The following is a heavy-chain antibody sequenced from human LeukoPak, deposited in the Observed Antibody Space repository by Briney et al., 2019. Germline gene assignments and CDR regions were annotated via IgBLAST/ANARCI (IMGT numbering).Heavy chain of an antibody. CDR1: GGSISSYY. J-gene: IGHJ4*02. V-gene: IGHV4-59*08. Sequence: KTSETLSLTCTVSGGSISSYYWSWIRQPPGKRLEWIGYIYYSGSTNYNPSLKSRVTISVDTSKNQFSLKLSSVTAADTAVYYCARHMGLGYSYGYPYFDYWGQGTLVTVSS. CDR3: ARHMGLGYSYGYPYFDY. D-gene: IGHD5-18*01. CDR2: IYYSGST.